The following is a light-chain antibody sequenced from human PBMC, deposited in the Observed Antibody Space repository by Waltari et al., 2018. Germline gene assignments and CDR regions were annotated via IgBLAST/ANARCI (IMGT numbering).Light chain of an antibody. CDR2: GAS. CDR1: QSISSSY. V-gene: IGKV3-20*01. Sequence: EIVLTQSPGTLSLSPGERATLSCRASQSISSSYLAWYQQKLGQAPRLFIYGASTRATGIPDRFSGSGSGTDFTLTISRLEPEDVAVYYCQYYSTSPPYTFGQGTKLEIK. J-gene: IGKJ2*01. CDR3: QYYSTSPPYT.